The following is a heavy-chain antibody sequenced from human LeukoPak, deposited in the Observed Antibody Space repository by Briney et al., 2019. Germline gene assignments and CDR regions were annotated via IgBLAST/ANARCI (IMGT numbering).Heavy chain of an antibody. CDR1: GFTFSSYS. CDR2: ISSSSSYI. J-gene: IGHJ6*03. D-gene: IGHD6-13*01. CDR3: AKTPPYSSSWYPVGYYMDV. Sequence: SGGSLRLSCAASGFTFSSYSMNWVRQAPGKGLEWVSSISSSSSYIYYADSVKGRFTISRDNAKNSLYLQMNSLRAEDTAVYYCAKTPPYSSSWYPVGYYMDVWGKGTTVTISS. V-gene: IGHV3-21*01.